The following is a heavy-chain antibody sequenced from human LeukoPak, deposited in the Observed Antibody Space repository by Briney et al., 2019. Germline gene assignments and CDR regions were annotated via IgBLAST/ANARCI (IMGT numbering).Heavy chain of an antibody. CDR3: ARATYGGPFDY. D-gene: IGHD4-23*01. CDR1: DGSISSYY. J-gene: IGHJ4*02. V-gene: IGHV4-59*01. Sequence: SETLSLTCTVSDGSISSYYWSWIRQPPGKGLEWIGYIYYSGSTNYNPSLKSRVTISVDTSKNQFSLKLSSVTAADTAVYYCARATYGGPFDYWGQGTLVTVSS. CDR2: IYYSGST.